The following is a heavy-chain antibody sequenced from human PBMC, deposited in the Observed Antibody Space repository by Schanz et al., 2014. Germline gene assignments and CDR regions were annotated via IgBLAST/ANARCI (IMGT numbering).Heavy chain of an antibody. D-gene: IGHD3-10*01. J-gene: IGHJ3*02. CDR2: ISGSGAST. CDR3: AKGRFGELSAFDI. V-gene: IGHV3-23*01. Sequence: EVQLLESGGGLVQPGGSLRLSCATSGFSFSSYAINWVRQAPGKGLEWVSGISGSGASTYYADSVKGRFTISRDNSNKTVDLQMNSLRAEDTAVYYCAKGRFGELSAFDIWGQGTMXTVSS. CDR1: GFSFSSYA.